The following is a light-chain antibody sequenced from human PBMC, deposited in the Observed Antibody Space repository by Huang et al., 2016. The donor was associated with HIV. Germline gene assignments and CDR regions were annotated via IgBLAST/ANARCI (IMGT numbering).Light chain of an antibody. CDR1: QGISNY. J-gene: IGKJ1*01. CDR3: LQHNTYPWT. V-gene: IGKV1-17*03. Sequence: DIQMTQSPSVMSASVGDRVTITCRGSQGISNYLAWFQQKPGNGPKRLIYAASNLQSGVPARFSGIGSETEFTLTISSLQPEDFATYYCLQHNTYPWTFGQGTKVEIK. CDR2: AAS.